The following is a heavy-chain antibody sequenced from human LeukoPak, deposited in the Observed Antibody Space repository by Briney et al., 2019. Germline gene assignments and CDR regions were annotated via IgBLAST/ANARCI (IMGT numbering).Heavy chain of an antibody. V-gene: IGHV5-51*01. CDR2: IYPGDSDT. CDR3: AKTGVGDAFDI. CDR1: GYSFTKYW. J-gene: IGHJ3*02. Sequence: PGEPLKISCKGSGYSFTKYWIGWVRQMPGKGLEWMGIIYPGDSDTRYSPSFQGQVTMSVGKSISTAYLHWSSLKASDTAMYYCAKTGVGDAFDIWGQGTMVTVSS. D-gene: IGHD1-14*01.